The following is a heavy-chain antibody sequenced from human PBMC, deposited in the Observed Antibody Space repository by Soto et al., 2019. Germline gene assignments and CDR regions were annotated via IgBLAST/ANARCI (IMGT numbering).Heavy chain of an antibody. J-gene: IGHJ6*02. Sequence: SGGSLRLSCAASGFTFSSYSMNWVRQAPGKGLEWVSSISSSSSYIYYADSVKGRFTISRDNAKNSLYLQMNSLRAEDTAVYYCATDTAMAYYGMDVWGQGTTVTVSS. CDR3: ATDTAMAYYGMDV. D-gene: IGHD5-18*01. CDR2: ISSSSSYI. CDR1: GFTFSSYS. V-gene: IGHV3-21*01.